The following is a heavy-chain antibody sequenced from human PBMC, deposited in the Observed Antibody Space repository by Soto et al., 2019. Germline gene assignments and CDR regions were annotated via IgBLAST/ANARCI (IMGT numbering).Heavy chain of an antibody. Sequence: PSQTLSLTCTVYSGSFSGHYWTLIRQPPGKGLECIWEIYHGLSIVYNPSLESRVTISGDSSKNQFSLKLTSVTAADTAIYYCARHGGYYFDYWGQGTLVTVSS. J-gene: IGHJ4*02. V-gene: IGHV4-34*01. CDR1: SGSFSGHY. CDR3: ARHGGYYFDY. CDR2: IYHGLSI. D-gene: IGHD3-16*01.